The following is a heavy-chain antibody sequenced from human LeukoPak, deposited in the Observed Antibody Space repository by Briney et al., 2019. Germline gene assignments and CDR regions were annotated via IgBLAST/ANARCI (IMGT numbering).Heavy chain of an antibody. CDR2: ISHRGSP. CDR1: GYSISSDYC. V-gene: IGHV4-38-2*02. CDR3: ARDGGFYYTASPNSWFDP. J-gene: IGHJ5*02. D-gene: IGHD2-15*01. Sequence: SETLSLTCIVSGYSISSDYCWGWIRQAPGKGLEWIGSISHRGSPYYNPSLQSRVTMSADTPNNHSSLRLSSVTAADTAVYYCARDGGFYYTASPNSWFDPWGQGILVTVSS.